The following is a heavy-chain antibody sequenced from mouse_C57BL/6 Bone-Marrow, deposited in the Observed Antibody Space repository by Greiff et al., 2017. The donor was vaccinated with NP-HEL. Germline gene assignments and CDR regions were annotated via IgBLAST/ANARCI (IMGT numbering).Heavy chain of an antibody. D-gene: IGHD2-1*01. CDR2: IYPGDGDT. CDR1: GYAFTSYW. Sequence: VQLQESGAELVKPGASVKLSCKASGYAFTSYWMNWVKQRPGKGLEWIGQIYPGDGDTNYNGKFKGKATLTADKSSSTAYMQLSSLTSEDSAVYFCARHRNYLYFDYWGQGTTLTVSS. V-gene: IGHV1-80*01. J-gene: IGHJ2*01. CDR3: ARHRNYLYFDY.